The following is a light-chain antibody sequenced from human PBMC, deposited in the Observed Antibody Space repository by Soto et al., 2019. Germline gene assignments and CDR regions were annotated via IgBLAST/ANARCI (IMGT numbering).Light chain of an antibody. V-gene: IGKV1-5*03. CDR2: KAS. CDR1: QTISTW. Sequence: DIQMTQSPSSLSAPVGDRVTITCRASQTISTWLAWYQQKPGKAPKLLIYKASILESGVPSRFSGSGSGTEFTLTISRLEPEDFAVYYCQQYGTFGQGTKVDIK. J-gene: IGKJ1*01. CDR3: QQYGT.